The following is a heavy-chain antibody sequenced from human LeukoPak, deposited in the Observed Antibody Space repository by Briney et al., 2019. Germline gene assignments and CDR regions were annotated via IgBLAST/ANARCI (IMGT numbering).Heavy chain of an antibody. V-gene: IGHV4-4*02. CDR2: IYHSGST. CDR3: ARVRGSGSPVPFDY. J-gene: IGHJ4*02. D-gene: IGHD3-10*01. Sequence: SGTLSLTCAVSGGSISSSNWWSWVRQPPGKGLEWIGEIYHSGSTNYNPSLKGRVTISVDKSKNQFSLKLSSVTAADTAVYYCARVRGSGSPVPFDYWGQGTLVTVSS. CDR1: GGSISSSNW.